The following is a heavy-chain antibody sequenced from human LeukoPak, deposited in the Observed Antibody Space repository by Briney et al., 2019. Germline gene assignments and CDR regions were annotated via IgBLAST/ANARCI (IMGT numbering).Heavy chain of an antibody. V-gene: IGHV4-30-2*01. D-gene: IGHD3-10*01. CDR3: ARLRGSGSYLYYFDY. J-gene: IGHJ4*02. CDR2: IYHSGST. CDR1: GGSISSGGYS. Sequence: SETLSLTCAVSGGSISSGGYSWRWIRQPPGRGREWIGYIYHSGSTYYNPSLKSRITISVDRSKNQFSLKLSSVTAADTAVYYCARLRGSGSYLYYFDYWGQGTLVTVSS.